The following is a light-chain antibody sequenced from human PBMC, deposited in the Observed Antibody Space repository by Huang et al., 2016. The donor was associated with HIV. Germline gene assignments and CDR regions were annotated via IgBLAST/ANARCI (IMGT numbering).Light chain of an antibody. CDR2: DSS. J-gene: IGKJ1*01. CDR3: QQYGNWPPWT. Sequence: IVMTQSPATLSVSPGERATLSCRASHTINRNLVWYQQKPGQPPSLLIYDSSARATGVPARFSGSGSGTDFTLTTSNLQSEDFAVYYCQQYGNWPPWTFGQGTKVEMK. V-gene: IGKV3-15*01. CDR1: HTINRN.